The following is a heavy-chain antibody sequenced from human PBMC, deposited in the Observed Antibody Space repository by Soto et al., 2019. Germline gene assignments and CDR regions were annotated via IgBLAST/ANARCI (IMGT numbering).Heavy chain of an antibody. J-gene: IGHJ4*02. D-gene: IGHD2-15*01. CDR1: GGTFSSYT. V-gene: IGHV1-69*08. Sequence: QVQLVQSGAEVKKPGSSVKVSCKASGGTFSSYTISWVRQAPGQGLEWMGRIIPILGIANYAQKFQGRVTITADKSTSTAYRAVSSLRSEDTAVYYCARDVVVAGLFDFWGQGTLVTVSS. CDR2: IIPILGIA. CDR3: ARDVVVAGLFDF.